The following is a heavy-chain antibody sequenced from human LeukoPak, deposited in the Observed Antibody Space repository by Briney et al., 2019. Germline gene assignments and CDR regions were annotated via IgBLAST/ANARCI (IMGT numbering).Heavy chain of an antibody. CDR2: ISGSGGST. Sequence: GGSLRLSCAASGFTFSTYAMNWVRQAPGKGLEWVSAISGSGGSTYYADSVKGRFSISRDNAKNTLYLQMNSLRVEDTAVYYCARGRPHGNDYWGHGTLVTVSS. J-gene: IGHJ4*01. CDR3: ARGRPHGNDY. V-gene: IGHV3-23*01. CDR1: GFTFSTYA. D-gene: IGHD4-23*01.